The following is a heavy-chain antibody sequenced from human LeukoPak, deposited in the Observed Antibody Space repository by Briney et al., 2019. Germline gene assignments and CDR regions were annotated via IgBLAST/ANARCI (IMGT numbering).Heavy chain of an antibody. D-gene: IGHD6-19*01. CDR3: ARDSLGSGWYPNYFDY. J-gene: IGHJ4*02. Sequence: GGSLRLSCAASGFTFSGYVMSWVRQAPGKGLEWVSGISGGGGSPYYADSVKGRFTISRDNSKNTLYLQMNSLRAEDTAVYYCARDSLGSGWYPNYFDYWGQGTLVTVSS. V-gene: IGHV3-23*01. CDR1: GFTFSGYV. CDR2: ISGGGGSP.